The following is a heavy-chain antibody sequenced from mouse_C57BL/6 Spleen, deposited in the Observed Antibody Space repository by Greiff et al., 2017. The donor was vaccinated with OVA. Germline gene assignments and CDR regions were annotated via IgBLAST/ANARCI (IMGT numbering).Heavy chain of an antibody. V-gene: IGHV1-52*01. Sequence: QVQLQQPGAELVRPGSSVKLSCKASGYTFTSYWMHWVKQRPIQGLEWIGNIDPSDSETHYNQKFKDKATLTVDKSSSTAYMQLSSLTSEDSAVYYCARVPGDSYAMDDWGQGTSVTVSS. J-gene: IGHJ4*01. D-gene: IGHD2-13*01. CDR3: ARVPGDSYAMDD. CDR2: IDPSDSET. CDR1: GYTFTSYW.